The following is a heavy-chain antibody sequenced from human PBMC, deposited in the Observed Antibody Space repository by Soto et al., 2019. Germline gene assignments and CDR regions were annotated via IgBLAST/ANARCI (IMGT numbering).Heavy chain of an antibody. CDR2: TKSDGSGT. D-gene: IGHD3-10*01. CDR3: ARGGFDYGPGRMDV. CDR1: GFTFSNYW. J-gene: IGHJ6*04. Sequence: EVQLVESGGGLLQPGGSLTLSCTASGFTFSNYWMHWVRQAPGKGLVWVSRTKSDGSGTSYTDSVKGRFTISRDNAYNTLYLQRSNLRAEDTAVYYCARGGFDYGPGRMDVGGKGTTVIVSS. V-gene: IGHV3-74*01.